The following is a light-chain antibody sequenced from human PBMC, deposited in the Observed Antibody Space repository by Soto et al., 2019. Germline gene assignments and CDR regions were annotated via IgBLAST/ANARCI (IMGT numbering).Light chain of an antibody. J-gene: IGKJ1*01. Sequence: ETVMTQSPVTLSVSPGDTATLSCRASQSVRSNLAWYQQKPGQAPRLLIYGASTRATGIPARFSGSGSGTDFTLTISRLEPEDFAVYYCQQYGSSPWTFGQGTKVDIK. CDR3: QQYGSSPWT. V-gene: IGKV3-20*01. CDR2: GAS. CDR1: QSVRSN.